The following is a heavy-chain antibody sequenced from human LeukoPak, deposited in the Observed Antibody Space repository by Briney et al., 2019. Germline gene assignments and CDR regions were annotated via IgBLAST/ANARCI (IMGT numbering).Heavy chain of an antibody. D-gene: IGHD5-12*01. V-gene: IGHV3-15*01. J-gene: IGHJ4*02. Sequence: PGGSLRLSCAASGLTFSNAWMSWVRQAPGKGLEWVGRIKSKTDGGTTDYAAPVKGRFTISRDDSKNTLYLQMNSLKTEDTAVYYCTIRGYSGYDGYWGQGTLVTVSS. CDR2: IKSKTDGGTT. CDR3: TIRGYSGYDGY. CDR1: GLTFSNAW.